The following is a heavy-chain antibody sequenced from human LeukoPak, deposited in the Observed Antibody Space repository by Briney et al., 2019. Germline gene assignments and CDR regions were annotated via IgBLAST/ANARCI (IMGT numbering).Heavy chain of an antibody. V-gene: IGHV4-38-2*02. D-gene: IGHD2-15*01. J-gene: IGHJ4*02. CDR3: ARGAGSY. CDR2: IYHSGST. CDR1: GYSISSGYY. Sequence: SETLSLTCTVSGYSISSGYYWGWIRQPPGKGLEWIGSIYHSGSTYYNPSLKSRVTISVDTSKNQFSLKLSSVTAADTAVYYCARGAGSYWGQGTLVTVSS.